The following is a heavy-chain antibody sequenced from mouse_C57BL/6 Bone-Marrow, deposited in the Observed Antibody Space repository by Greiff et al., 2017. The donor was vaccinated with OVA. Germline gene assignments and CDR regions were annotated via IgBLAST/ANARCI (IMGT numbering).Heavy chain of an antibody. CDR3: ARSGGYYYGSSSGGFAY. V-gene: IGHV1-61*01. Sequence: QVHVKQSGAELVRPGSSVKLSCKASGYIFTSYWMGWVKQRPGQGLEWIGNIYPSDSETHYNQKFKDKATLTVDKSSSTAYMQLSSLTSEDSAVYYCARSGGYYYGSSSGGFAYWGQGTLVTVSA. D-gene: IGHD1-1*01. CDR1: GYIFTSYW. CDR2: IYPSDSET. J-gene: IGHJ3*01.